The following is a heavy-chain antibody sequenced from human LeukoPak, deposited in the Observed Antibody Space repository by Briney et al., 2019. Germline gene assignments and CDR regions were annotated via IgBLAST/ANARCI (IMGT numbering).Heavy chain of an antibody. D-gene: IGHD3-22*01. CDR3: ARRVGDYHDTSGYNWFDP. J-gene: IGHJ5*02. Sequence: GASVKVSCKASGYTFVGYYMHWVRQAPGQGLEWMGGVIPILGTSYYAQKFQGRVTITADESTSTAYLELSSLRSDDTAIYYCARRVGDYHDTSGYNWFDPWGQGTLVTVSS. CDR2: VIPILGTS. V-gene: IGHV1-69*13. CDR1: GYTFVGYY.